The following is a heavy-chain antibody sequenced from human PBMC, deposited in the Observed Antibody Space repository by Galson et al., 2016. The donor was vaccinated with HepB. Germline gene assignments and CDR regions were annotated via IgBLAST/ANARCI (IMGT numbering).Heavy chain of an antibody. CDR1: GFTVSNNY. D-gene: IGHD3-16*02. J-gene: IGHJ4*02. CDR3: TCGRSPGAY. Sequence: SLRLSCAASGFTVSNNYMSWVRQAPGKGLEWVSLIYSGGSTSYADSVKGRFTISRDPFKNTLYLQMNSLRAEDTAVYFCTCGRSPGAYWGQGTLVTVSS. V-gene: IGHV3-53*01. CDR2: IYSGGST.